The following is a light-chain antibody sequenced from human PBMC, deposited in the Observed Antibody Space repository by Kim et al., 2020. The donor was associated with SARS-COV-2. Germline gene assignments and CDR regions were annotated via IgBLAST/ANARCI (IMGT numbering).Light chain of an antibody. J-gene: IGKJ4*01. CDR2: DAS. CDR1: QSVSSN. CDR3: QQYHDWPLT. Sequence: SVSPGERATLSCRASQSVSSNLAWYQQKPGQAPRLLIYDASTRATGVPARFSGSGSGTELTLTISSLQSEDFAAYYCQQYHDWPLTFGGGTKLEI. V-gene: IGKV3-15*01.